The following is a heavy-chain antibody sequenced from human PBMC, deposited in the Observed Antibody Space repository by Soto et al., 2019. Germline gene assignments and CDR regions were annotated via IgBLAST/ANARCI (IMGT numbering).Heavy chain of an antibody. CDR1: GYTFTSYA. J-gene: IGHJ5*02. Sequence: VQLVQSGAEVKKPGASVKVSCKASGYTFTSYAMHWVRQAPGQRREWMGWINAGNGNTKYSQKFQGRVTITRDTSASTAYMELSSLRSEDTAVYYCARDLMVRGAYNWFDPWGQGTLVTVSS. CDR2: INAGNGNT. D-gene: IGHD3-10*01. CDR3: ARDLMVRGAYNWFDP. V-gene: IGHV1-3*01.